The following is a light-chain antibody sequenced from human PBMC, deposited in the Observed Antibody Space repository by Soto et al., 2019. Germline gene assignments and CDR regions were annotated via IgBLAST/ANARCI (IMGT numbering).Light chain of an antibody. CDR3: QHSYGYPRG. CDR1: QTSSNY. V-gene: IGKV1-39*01. Sequence: DIQMTQSPSSLSASVGDRVTITCRASQTSSNYVNWYQQKSGKAPKLLIYAASSLQSVVPSKFIGSVSGTDFSLTISSLQPEDFATYYLQHSYGYPRGFGQGTNVEFK. CDR2: AAS. J-gene: IGKJ1*01.